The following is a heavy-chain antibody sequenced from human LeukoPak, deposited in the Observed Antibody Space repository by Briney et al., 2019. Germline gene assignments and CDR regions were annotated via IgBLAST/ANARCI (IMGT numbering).Heavy chain of an antibody. J-gene: IGHJ4*02. Sequence: GGSLRLSCAASGFTFSSYGMHWVRQAPGKGLEWVAFIRYDGSNKYYADSVKGRFTISRDNSKNTLYLQMNSLRAEDTAVYYCASETRRWLVFDYWGQGTLVSVSS. CDR2: IRYDGSNK. D-gene: IGHD6-19*01. CDR3: ASETRRWLVFDY. V-gene: IGHV3-30*02. CDR1: GFTFSSYG.